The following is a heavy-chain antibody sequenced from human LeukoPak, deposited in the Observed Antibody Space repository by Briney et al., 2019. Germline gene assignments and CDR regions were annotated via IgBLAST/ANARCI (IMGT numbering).Heavy chain of an antibody. V-gene: IGHV3-7*03. J-gene: IGHJ4*02. CDR3: ASGWAEMSY. Sequence: ETLSLTCAVSGGSISSGGYSWSWVRQAPGKGLEWVANIKEDGSEKYYVDSVKGRFTISRDNAKNSLFLQMNSLRVEDTAVYYCASGWAEMSYWGQGTLVTVSS. CDR1: GGSISSGGYS. D-gene: IGHD5-24*01. CDR2: IKEDGSEK.